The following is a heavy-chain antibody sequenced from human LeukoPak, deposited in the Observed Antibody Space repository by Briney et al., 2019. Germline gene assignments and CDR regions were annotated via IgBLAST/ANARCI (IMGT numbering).Heavy chain of an antibody. CDR2: IYPGDSDT. V-gene: IGHV5-51*01. CDR3: ARRTYGTRFDP. D-gene: IGHD3-10*01. J-gene: IGHJ5*02. Sequence: GESLKISCKGSGYSFTSYWIGWVRQMPGKVLEWMGIIYPGDSDTRYSPSFQGQVTISADKSTSTAYLQWSSLKASDTAIYYCARRTYGTRFDPWGQGTLVTVSS. CDR1: GYSFTSYW.